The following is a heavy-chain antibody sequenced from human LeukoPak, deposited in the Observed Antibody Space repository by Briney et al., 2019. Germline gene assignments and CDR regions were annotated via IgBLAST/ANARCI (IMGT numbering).Heavy chain of an antibody. V-gene: IGHV1-2*02. CDR3: ARGGGYCSSTSCYFAWFDP. Sequence: ASVKVSCKASGYTFTCYYMHWVRQAPGQGLQWMGWINPNSGGTNYAQKFQGRVTMTRDTSISTAYMELSRLRSDVTAVYYCARGGGYCSSTSCYFAWFDPWGQGTLVTVSS. CDR2: INPNSGGT. CDR1: GYTFTCYY. D-gene: IGHD2-2*01. J-gene: IGHJ5*02.